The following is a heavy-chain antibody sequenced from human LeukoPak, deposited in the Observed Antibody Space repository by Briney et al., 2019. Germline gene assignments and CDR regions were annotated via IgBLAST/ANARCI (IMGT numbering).Heavy chain of an antibody. V-gene: IGHV4-59*12. CDR3: ARGLINKYCSGGSCYSSPAKNDY. J-gene: IGHJ4*02. Sequence: SETLSLTCTVSGGSISSYYWSWIRQPPGKGLEWIGYIYYSGSTNYNPSLKSRVTISVDTSKNQFSLKLSSVTAADTAVYYCARGLINKYCSGGSCYSSPAKNDYWGQGTLVTVSS. D-gene: IGHD2-15*01. CDR2: IYYSGST. CDR1: GGSISSYY.